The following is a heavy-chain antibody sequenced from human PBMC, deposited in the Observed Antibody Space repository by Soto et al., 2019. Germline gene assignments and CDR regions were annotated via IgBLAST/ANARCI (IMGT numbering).Heavy chain of an antibody. CDR2: IIPIFDTT. D-gene: IGHD6-13*01. Sequence: QVQLVQSGAEVKKPGYSVKVSCKASGGTFSTYGINWVRQAPGQGLEWMGGIIPIFDTTNYAQKFQGKFTITAEESTSTVYMELSSLRSEDTAVYYCARDEAAAATSGMEVWGQGTTVTVSS. J-gene: IGHJ6*02. V-gene: IGHV1-69*01. CDR3: ARDEAAAATSGMEV. CDR1: GGTFSTYG.